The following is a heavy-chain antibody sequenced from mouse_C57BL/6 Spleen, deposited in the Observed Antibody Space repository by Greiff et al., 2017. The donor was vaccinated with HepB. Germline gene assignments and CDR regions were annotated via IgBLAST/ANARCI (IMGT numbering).Heavy chain of an antibody. CDR3: SRGTTVVAGDYAMDY. CDR2: IYPGGGYT. Sequence: QVQLKQSGAELVRPGTSVKMSCKASGYTFTNYWIGWAKQRPGHGLEWIGDIYPGGGYTNYNEKFKGKATLTADKSSSTAYMQFSILTSEDSAIYYCSRGTTVVAGDYAMDYWGQGTSVTVSS. D-gene: IGHD1-1*01. CDR1: GYTFTNYW. V-gene: IGHV1-63*01. J-gene: IGHJ4*01.